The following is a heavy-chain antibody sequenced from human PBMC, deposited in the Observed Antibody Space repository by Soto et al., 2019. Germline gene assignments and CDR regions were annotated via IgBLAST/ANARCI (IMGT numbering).Heavy chain of an antibody. CDR3: AKGLFRGYDFWTPYYFDY. Sequence: GGSLRLSCAASGFTFDDYAMHWVRQAPGKGLEWVSGISWNSGSIGYADSVKGRFTISRDNAKNSLYLQMNSLRAEDTALYYCAKGLFRGYDFWTPYYFDYWGQGTLVTVSS. V-gene: IGHV3-9*01. J-gene: IGHJ4*02. D-gene: IGHD3-3*01. CDR2: ISWNSGSI. CDR1: GFTFDDYA.